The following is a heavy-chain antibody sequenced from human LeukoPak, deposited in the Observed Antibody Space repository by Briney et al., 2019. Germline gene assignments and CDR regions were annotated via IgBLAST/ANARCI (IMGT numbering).Heavy chain of an antibody. CDR2: ISASGSST. D-gene: IGHD4-17*01. CDR3: ASNGDSPDGY. Sequence: GGSLRLSCEASGSTFESDAMSWVRQAPGKGLEWVSAISASGSSTYYADSVKGRFTISRDNSKNTLYLQMNSLRAEDAAVYYCASNGDSPDGYWGQGTLVTVSS. CDR1: GSTFESDA. V-gene: IGHV3-23*01. J-gene: IGHJ4*02.